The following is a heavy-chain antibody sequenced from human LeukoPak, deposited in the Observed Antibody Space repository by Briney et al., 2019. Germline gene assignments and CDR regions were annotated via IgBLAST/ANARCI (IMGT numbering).Heavy chain of an antibody. V-gene: IGHV3-23*01. CDR3: AKGGYYHGCYYSYMDV. CDR1: GFTFSSYG. J-gene: IGHJ6*03. CDR2: ISVGGSNT. D-gene: IGHD3-3*01. Sequence: GGSLRLSCAASGFTFSSYGMSWGRQAPGKGLEWVSCISVGGSNTYYADSVMGRFTISRDNAKNTLYLQMNSLRAEDTAIYYCAKGGYYHGCYYSYMDVWGKGTTVTISS.